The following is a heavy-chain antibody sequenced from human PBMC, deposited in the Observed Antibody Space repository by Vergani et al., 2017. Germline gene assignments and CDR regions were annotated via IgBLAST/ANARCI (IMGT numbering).Heavy chain of an antibody. Sequence: QVQLQQWGAGLLKPSETLSLTCAVYGGSFSGYYWSWIRQPPGKGLEWIGEINHSGSTHYNPSLKSRVTISEDTSKNQFSLRLSSVTAADTAVYYCARGNSQDPFDIWGPGTMVTVSS. V-gene: IGHV4-34*01. CDR3: ARGNSQDPFDI. J-gene: IGHJ3*02. CDR2: INHSGST. D-gene: IGHD5-24*01. CDR1: GGSFSGYY.